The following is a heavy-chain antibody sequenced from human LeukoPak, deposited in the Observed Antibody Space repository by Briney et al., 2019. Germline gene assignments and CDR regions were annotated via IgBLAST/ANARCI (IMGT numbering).Heavy chain of an antibody. CDR2: IYYSGST. CDR1: GGSINSYY. D-gene: IGHD5-18*01. V-gene: IGHV4-59*01. J-gene: IGHJ6*02. CDR3: AREGYSYGPRYYYYYGMDV. Sequence: SETLSLTCTVSGGSINSYYWSWIRQPPGKGLEWIGYIYYSGSTNYNPSLKSRVTISADTSKNQFSLKLSSVTAADTAVYYCAREGYSYGPRYYYYYGMDVWGQGTTVTVSS.